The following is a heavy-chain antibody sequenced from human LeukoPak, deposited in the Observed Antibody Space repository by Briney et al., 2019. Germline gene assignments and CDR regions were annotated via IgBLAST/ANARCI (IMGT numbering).Heavy chain of an antibody. CDR1: GFTLSSYA. D-gene: IGHD3-3*01. V-gene: IGHV3-23*01. CDR2: ISGSGGST. CDR3: AKYVLRFLEWPIGCDY. Sequence: PGGSLRLSCAASGFTLSSYAMSWVRQAPGKGLEWVSAISGSGGSTYYADSVKGRFTISRDNSKNTLYLQMNSLRAEDTAVYYCAKYVLRFLEWPIGCDYWGQGTLVTVSS. J-gene: IGHJ4*02.